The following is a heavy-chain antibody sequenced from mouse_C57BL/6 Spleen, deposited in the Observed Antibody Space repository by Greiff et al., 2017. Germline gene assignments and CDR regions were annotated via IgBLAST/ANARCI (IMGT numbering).Heavy chain of an antibody. CDR1: GYTFTGYW. CDR2: ILPGSGST. J-gene: IGHJ3*01. V-gene: IGHV1-9*01. D-gene: IGHD1-1*01. CDR3: ARWAITTVVATRGSWFAY. Sequence: VQLQESGAELMKPGASVKLSCKATGYTFTGYWIEWVKQRPGHGLEWIGEILPGSGSTNYNEKFKGKATFTADTSSNTAYMQLSSLTTEDSAIYYCARWAITTVVATRGSWFAYWGQVTLVTVSA.